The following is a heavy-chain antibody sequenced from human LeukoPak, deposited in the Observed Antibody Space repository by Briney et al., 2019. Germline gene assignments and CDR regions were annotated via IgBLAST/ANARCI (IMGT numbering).Heavy chain of an antibody. CDR3: ARAGASGYFTFDY. D-gene: IGHD3-3*01. J-gene: IGHJ4*02. CDR1: GYTFTGYY. Sequence: ASVKVSCKASGYTFTGYYMHWVRQAPGQGLEWMGWINPNSGGTNYAPKFQGRVTMTRDTSISTAYMELSRLRSDDTAVYYCARAGASGYFTFDYWGQGTLVTVSS. V-gene: IGHV1-2*02. CDR2: INPNSGGT.